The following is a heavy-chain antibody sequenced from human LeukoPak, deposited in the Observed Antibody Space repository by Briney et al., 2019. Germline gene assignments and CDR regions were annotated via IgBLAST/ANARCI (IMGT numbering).Heavy chain of an antibody. CDR2: IDPSDSYT. J-gene: IGHJ6*04. CDR1: GYSFTSYW. Sequence: GESLRISCKGSGYSFTSYWISWVRQMPGKGLEWMGRIDPSDSYTNYSPSFQGHVTISADKSISTAYLQQSSLKASDTAMYYCAGHSYGSGSYYYYYGVDVWGKGTTVTVSS. V-gene: IGHV5-10-1*01. D-gene: IGHD3-10*01. CDR3: AGHSYGSGSYYYYYGVDV.